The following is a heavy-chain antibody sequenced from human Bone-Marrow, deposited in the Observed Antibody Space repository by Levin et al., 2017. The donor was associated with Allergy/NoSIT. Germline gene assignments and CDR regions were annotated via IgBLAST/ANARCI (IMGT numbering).Heavy chain of an antibody. D-gene: IGHD3-22*01. CDR1: GFTLSDHY. J-gene: IGHJ4*02. V-gene: IGHV3-72*01. Sequence: PGESLKISCAASGFTLSDHYVDWVRQAPGKGLEWVCRSRNKDNSYTTEYAASVRGRFTVSRDDRKNSLYLQMDSLKTEDTAMYHCSTGLYSDSIVFEWGQGTLVTVSS. CDR2: SRNKDNSYTT. CDR3: STGLYSDSIVFE.